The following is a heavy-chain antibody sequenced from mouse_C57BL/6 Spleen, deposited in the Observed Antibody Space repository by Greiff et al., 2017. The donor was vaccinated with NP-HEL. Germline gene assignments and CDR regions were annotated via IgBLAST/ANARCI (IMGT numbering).Heavy chain of an antibody. CDR3: ARLTGTGNYFDY. V-gene: IGHV1-54*01. D-gene: IGHD4-1*01. CDR1: GYAFTNYL. J-gene: IGHJ2*01. Sequence: QVQLQQSGAELVRPGTSVKVSCKASGYAFTNYLIEWVKQRPGQGLEWIGVINPGSGGTNYNEKFKGKATLTADKSSSTAYMQLSSLTSEDSAVYFCARLTGTGNYFDYWGQGTTLTVSS. CDR2: INPGSGGT.